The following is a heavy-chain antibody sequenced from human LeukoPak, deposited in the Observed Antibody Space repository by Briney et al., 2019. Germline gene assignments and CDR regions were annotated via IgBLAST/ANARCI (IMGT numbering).Heavy chain of an antibody. CDR1: GFTFSSYS. V-gene: IGHV3-21*01. Sequence: GGSLRLSCAASGFTFSSYSMNWVRQAPGKGLEWVSSISSSSSYIYYADSVKGRFTISRDNAKNSLYLQMNSLRAEDTAVYYCARDYIVVVPAAPSKTWDAFDIWGQGTMVTVSS. CDR3: ARDYIVVVPAAPSKTWDAFDI. CDR2: ISSSSSYI. J-gene: IGHJ3*02. D-gene: IGHD2-2*01.